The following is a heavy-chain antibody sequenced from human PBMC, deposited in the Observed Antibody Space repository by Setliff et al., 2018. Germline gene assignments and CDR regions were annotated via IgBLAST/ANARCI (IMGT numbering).Heavy chain of an antibody. CDR2: IRSKANSYAT. D-gene: IGHD3-3*01. CDR1: GFTFSSYS. J-gene: IGHJ4*02. V-gene: IGHV3-73*01. Sequence: PGGSLRLSCAASGFTFSSYSMNWVRQAPGKGLEWVARIRSKANSYATTYAASVEGRFTISRDDSKNTAYLQMNSLTTADTAIYYCTRGFQYYFDFWGQGTLVTVSS. CDR3: TRGFQYYFDF.